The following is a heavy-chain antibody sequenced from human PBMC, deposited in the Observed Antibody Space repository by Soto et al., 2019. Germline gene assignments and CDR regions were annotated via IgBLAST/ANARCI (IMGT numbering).Heavy chain of an antibody. D-gene: IGHD3-22*01. CDR3: AGRYSSGYYLNWFDP. CDR1: GGTFSSYA. Sequence: QVQLVQSGAEVKKPGSSVKVSCKASGGTFSSYAISWVRQAPGQGLEWMGGIIPIFGTANYAQKFQGRVTITADESTSTAYMELSSLRAADTAVYYCAGRYSSGYYLNWFDPWGQGTLVTVSS. J-gene: IGHJ5*02. CDR2: IIPIFGTA. V-gene: IGHV1-69*12.